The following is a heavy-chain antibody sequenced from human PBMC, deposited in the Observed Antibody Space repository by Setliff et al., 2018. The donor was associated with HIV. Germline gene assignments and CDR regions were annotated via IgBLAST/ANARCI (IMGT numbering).Heavy chain of an antibody. J-gene: IGHJ6*03. CDR3: ARGAIQLWLRSYYYMDV. CDR2: INHSGST. V-gene: IGHV4-34*01. CDR1: GGSFSGYY. Sequence: SETLSLTCAVYGGSFSGYYWNWIRQPPGKGLEWIGEINHSGSTSYNPSLKSRVTISVDTSKNQFSLKLSSVTAADTAVYYCARGAIQLWLRSYYYMDVWGKGTTVTVSS. D-gene: IGHD5-18*01.